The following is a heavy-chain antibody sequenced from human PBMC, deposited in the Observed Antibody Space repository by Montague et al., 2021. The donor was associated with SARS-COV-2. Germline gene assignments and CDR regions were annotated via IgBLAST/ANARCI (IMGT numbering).Heavy chain of an antibody. D-gene: IGHD5-12*01. J-gene: IGHJ4*02. CDR3: ALASGSGYCPL. Sequence: SETLSLTCGVSGGSFIPYAWTWMRQPPGKGLEWIGENNFKGITNYTPSLKSRVTISGDTAKRQFSLILKNMTAADTAVYYCALASGSGYCPLWGQGSLVIVSS. CDR1: GGSFIPYA. CDR2: NNFKGIT. V-gene: IGHV4-34*01.